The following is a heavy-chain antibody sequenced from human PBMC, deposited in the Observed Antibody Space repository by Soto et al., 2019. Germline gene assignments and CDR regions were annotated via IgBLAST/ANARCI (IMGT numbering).Heavy chain of an antibody. CDR2: IYKDGSNK. D-gene: IGHD3-22*01. CDR3: AKADYYYDSSGLRHYYYYGMDV. CDR1: GFTFSNYW. J-gene: IGHJ6*02. V-gene: IGHV3-30*18. Sequence: PGGSLRLSFAAPGFTFSNYWMHWVRQAPGKGLGWVAVIYKDGSNKSYADSVKGRFTISRDNSKNPLYLQMNSLRAEDTAVYYCAKADYYYDSSGLRHYYYYGMDVWGQGNTVTVSS.